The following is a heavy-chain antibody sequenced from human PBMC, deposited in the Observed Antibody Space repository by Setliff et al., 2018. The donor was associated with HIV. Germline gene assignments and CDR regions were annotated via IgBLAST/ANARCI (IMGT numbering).Heavy chain of an antibody. D-gene: IGHD3-16*02. J-gene: IGHJ6*03. CDR1: GGSLSSYY. V-gene: IGHV4-59*12. Sequence: SETLSLTCTVSGGSLSSYYWSWIRQPPGKGLEWIGYIYYSGGTNYNPSLKSRVIISVDTSKNQFSLKLSSVTAADTAVYYCARGYPVSYYYYMDVWGKGTTVTVSS. CDR3: ARGYPVSYYYYMDV. CDR2: IYYSGGT.